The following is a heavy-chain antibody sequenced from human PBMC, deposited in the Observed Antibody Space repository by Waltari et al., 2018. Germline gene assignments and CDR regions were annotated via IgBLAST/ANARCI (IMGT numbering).Heavy chain of an antibody. J-gene: IGHJ4*02. V-gene: IGHV3-7*01. D-gene: IGHD6-25*01. CDR3: ARGDSGGYFDY. Sequence: EVQLVESGGGLVQPGGSLSLSCAASGFTFSNYWMDWVRQAPGKGLEWVANIKKDGSEKYFGGSVKGRFTIFRDNAKKSLYLQMNSLRVEDTAVYYCARGDSGGYFDYWGQGVLVTISS. CDR1: GFTFSNYW. CDR2: IKKDGSEK.